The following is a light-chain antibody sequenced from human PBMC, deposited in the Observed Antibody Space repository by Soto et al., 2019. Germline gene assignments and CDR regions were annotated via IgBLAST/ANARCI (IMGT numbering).Light chain of an antibody. Sequence: IVLTQSPATLSLSPGERATLSCRASQSVSSYLAWYQHKPGQAPRLLIYDASNRATGIPARFSGSGSGTDFTLTISSLEPEDFAVYYCQQYNNWPPLTFGGGTKVEIK. J-gene: IGKJ4*01. CDR2: DAS. CDR3: QQYNNWPPLT. CDR1: QSVSSY. V-gene: IGKV3-11*01.